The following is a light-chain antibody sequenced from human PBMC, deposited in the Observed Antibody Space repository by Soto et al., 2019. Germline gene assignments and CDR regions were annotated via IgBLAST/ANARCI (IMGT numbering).Light chain of an antibody. CDR1: QGINNN. CDR2: GAS. Sequence: EIVVTQSPATLSVSPGERATLFCRASQGINNNLAWYQQRPGQDPRLLIYGASTRAPGIPSSFSGSGSGTNFTLTISSLQSEDFAVYHCQHYNNLPLSFGGGSKVEI. J-gene: IGKJ4*01. CDR3: QHYNNLPLS. V-gene: IGKV3-15*01.